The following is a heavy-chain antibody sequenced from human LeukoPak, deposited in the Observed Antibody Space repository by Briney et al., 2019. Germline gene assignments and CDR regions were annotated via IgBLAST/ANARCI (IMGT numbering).Heavy chain of an antibody. CDR1: GYTFTGYY. D-gene: IGHD3-22*01. CDR3: ARDSTYYYDSSGYYYYRY. V-gene: IGHV1-2*02. J-gene: IGHJ4*02. Sequence: ASVKVSCKASGYTFTGYYMHWVRQAPGQGLEWMGWINPNSGGTDYAQKFQGRVTMTRDTSIGTAYMELSRLRSDDTAVYYCARDSTYYYDSSGYYYYRYWGQGTLVTVSS. CDR2: INPNSGGT.